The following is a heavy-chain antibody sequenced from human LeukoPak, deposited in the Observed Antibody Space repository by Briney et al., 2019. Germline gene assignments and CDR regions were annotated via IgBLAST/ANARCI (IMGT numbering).Heavy chain of an antibody. CDR3: ASAIFPYGWFDP. V-gene: IGHV1-8*01. CDR2: MNPNSGNT. D-gene: IGHD3-3*01. CDR1: GYTFTSYD. J-gene: IGHJ5*02. Sequence: AGVKVSCKSSGYTFTSYDINWVRQATGQGLEWMGWMNPNSGNTGYAQKFQGRVTMTSNTSTSTAYMELSSLRSEDTAVYYCASAIFPYGWFDPWGQGTLVTVSS.